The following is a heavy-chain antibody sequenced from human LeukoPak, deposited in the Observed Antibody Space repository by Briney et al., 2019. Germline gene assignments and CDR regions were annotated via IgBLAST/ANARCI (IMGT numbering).Heavy chain of an antibody. CDR3: ARGIAAAGTVDY. CDR2: IYYSGST. J-gene: IGHJ4*02. CDR1: GGSISSSSYY. D-gene: IGHD6-13*01. Sequence: SETLSLTCTVSGGSISSSSYYWGWIRQPPGKGLEWIGSIYYSGSTYYNPSLKSRVTISVDTSKNQFSLKLSSVTAADTAVCYCARGIAAAGTVDYWGQGTLVTVSS. V-gene: IGHV4-39*07.